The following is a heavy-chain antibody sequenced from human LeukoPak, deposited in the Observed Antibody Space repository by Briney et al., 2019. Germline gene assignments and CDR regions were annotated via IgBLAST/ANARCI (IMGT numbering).Heavy chain of an antibody. Sequence: SETLSLTCTVSGGSISSSGYYWGWIRQPPGKGLEWIGSIYYSGSTCYNPSLKSRVTISLDTSKNQFSLKLSSVIAADTAVYYCARRHSSSDAFDIWGQGTKVTVSS. CDR1: GGSISSSGYY. D-gene: IGHD6-6*01. CDR3: ARRHSSSDAFDI. J-gene: IGHJ3*02. V-gene: IGHV4-39*01. CDR2: IYYSGST.